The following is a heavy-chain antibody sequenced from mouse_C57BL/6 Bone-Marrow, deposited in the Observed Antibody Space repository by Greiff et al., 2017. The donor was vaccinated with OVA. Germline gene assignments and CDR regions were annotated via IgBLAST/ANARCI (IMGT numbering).Heavy chain of an antibody. V-gene: IGHV14-2*01. Sequence: EVKLQESGAELVKPGASVKLSCKASGFNIKDCYMHWVKQRTEQGLEWIGRIDPEDGETKYDPKFQGKATITADTSSNTAYLQLSSLTSEDTAVYYCARNYGSSSYYFDYWGQGTTLTVSS. CDR2: IDPEDGET. CDR3: ARNYGSSSYYFDY. J-gene: IGHJ2*01. D-gene: IGHD1-1*01. CDR1: GFNIKDCY.